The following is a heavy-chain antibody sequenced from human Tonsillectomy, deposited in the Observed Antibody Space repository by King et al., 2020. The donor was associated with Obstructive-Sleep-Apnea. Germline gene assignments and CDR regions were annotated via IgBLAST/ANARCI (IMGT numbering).Heavy chain of an antibody. CDR1: GFTFSNYW. Sequence: QLVQSGGGLVQPGGSLRLSCAASGFTFSNYWMSWVRQAPGKGLEWVAHVNQDGSEKYYADSMKGRFTISRDNAKNSLYLQMNSLRAEDTAVYYCARDPPKWELPFDYWGQGTLVTVSS. CDR2: VNQDGSEK. D-gene: IGHD1-26*01. V-gene: IGHV3-7*03. CDR3: ARDPPKWELPFDY. J-gene: IGHJ4*02.